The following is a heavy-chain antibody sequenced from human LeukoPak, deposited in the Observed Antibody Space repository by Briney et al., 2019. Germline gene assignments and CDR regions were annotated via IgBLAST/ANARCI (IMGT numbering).Heavy chain of an antibody. CDR1: GGSFSGYY. CDR2: INHSGST. V-gene: IGHV4-34*01. J-gene: IGHJ4*02. D-gene: IGHD2-15*01. CDR3: ASGDCSGGSCYYFDY. Sequence: PSETLSLTCAVYGGSFSGYYWSWIRQPPGKGLEWIGEINHSGSTNYNPSLKSRVTISVDTSKNQFSLKLSSVTAADTAVYYCASGDCSGGSCYYFDYWGQGTLVTVSS.